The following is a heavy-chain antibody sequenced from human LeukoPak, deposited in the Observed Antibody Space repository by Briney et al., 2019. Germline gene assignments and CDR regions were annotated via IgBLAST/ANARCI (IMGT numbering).Heavy chain of an antibody. J-gene: IGHJ4*02. CDR2: ITGSVGST. CDR1: GFTFASNA. CDR3: AKAPYSSSWGIDY. V-gene: IGHV3-23*01. D-gene: IGHD6-13*01. Sequence: GGSLRLSCAASGFTFASNAMSWVRQAPGKGLEWVSCITGSVGSTYYADSVKGRFTISRDISKNTLYLQMNSLRAEDTAVYYCAKAPYSSSWGIDYWGQGTLVTVSS.